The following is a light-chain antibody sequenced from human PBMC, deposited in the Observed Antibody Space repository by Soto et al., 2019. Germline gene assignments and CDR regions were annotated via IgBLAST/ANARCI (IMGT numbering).Light chain of an antibody. Sequence: DIQMTQSPSTLSASVGDRVTITCRASQSISSWLARYQQKPGKAPKLLIYEASSSEIGDPPRFSGSGFGTEFTLTISSLQPDDFATYYCQHYKESSTFGQGTRLEIK. CDR1: QSISSW. CDR2: EAS. CDR3: QHYKESST. J-gene: IGKJ1*01. V-gene: IGKV1-5*03.